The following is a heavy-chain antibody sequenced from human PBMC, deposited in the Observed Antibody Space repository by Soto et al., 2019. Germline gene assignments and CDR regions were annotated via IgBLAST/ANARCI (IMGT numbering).Heavy chain of an antibody. CDR2: ISYDGGNK. D-gene: IGHD2-2*01. Sequence: GGSLRLSCAASGFTLRTYGMHWVRQAPGKGLEWVAVISYDGGNKYYADSAKGRFTISRDNPKNTLYLQMNSLRTEDTAVYYCAKVLGYCSSSTCSREAYYYYGMDVWGQGTTVTVSS. CDR3: AKVLGYCSSSTCSREAYYYYGMDV. J-gene: IGHJ6*02. V-gene: IGHV3-30*18. CDR1: GFTLRTYG.